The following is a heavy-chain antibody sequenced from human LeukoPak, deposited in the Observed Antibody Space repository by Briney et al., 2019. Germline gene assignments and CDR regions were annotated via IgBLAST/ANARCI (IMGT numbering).Heavy chain of an antibody. Sequence: ASVKVSCKASGYTFTGYYMHWVRQAPGQGLEWMGWINPNSGGTNYAQKFQDRVTMTRDTSISTAYMELSRLRSDDTAVYYCAGEIYDYVWGSYRTLDYWGQGTLVTVSS. CDR3: AGEIYDYVWGSYRTLDY. CDR1: GYTFTGYY. D-gene: IGHD3-16*02. CDR2: INPNSGGT. J-gene: IGHJ4*02. V-gene: IGHV1-2*02.